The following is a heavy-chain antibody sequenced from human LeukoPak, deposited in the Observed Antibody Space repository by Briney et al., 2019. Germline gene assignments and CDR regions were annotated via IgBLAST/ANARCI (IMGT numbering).Heavy chain of an antibody. CDR1: GGTFSSYA. CDR2: IIPIFGTA. Sequence: ASVKVSCKASGGTFSSYAISWVRQAPGQGLEWMGRIIPIFGTANYAQKFQGRVTITTDESTSTAYMELSSLRSEDTAVYYCAGSGSYYGIFDYWGQGTLVTVSS. D-gene: IGHD3-10*01. J-gene: IGHJ4*02. V-gene: IGHV1-69*05. CDR3: AGSGSYYGIFDY.